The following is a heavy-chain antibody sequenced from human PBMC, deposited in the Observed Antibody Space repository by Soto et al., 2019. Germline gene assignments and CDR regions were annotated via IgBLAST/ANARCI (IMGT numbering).Heavy chain of an antibody. CDR3: ARDPDKYYYDSSGLVYYGMDV. J-gene: IGHJ6*02. V-gene: IGHV1-69*13. CDR2: IIPIFGTA. Sequence: SVKVSCKASGGTFSSYAISWVRQAPGQGLEWMGGIIPIFGTANYAQKFQGRVTITADESTSTAYMELSSLRSEDTAVYYCARDPDKYYYDSSGLVYYGMDVWGQGTTVTVSS. CDR1: GGTFSSYA. D-gene: IGHD3-22*01.